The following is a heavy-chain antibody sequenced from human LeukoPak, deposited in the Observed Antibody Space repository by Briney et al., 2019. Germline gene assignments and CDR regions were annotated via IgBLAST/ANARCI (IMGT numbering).Heavy chain of an antibody. V-gene: IGHV4-59*11. CDR1: GGSISSHY. CDR3: ARGLKGWEHAYFDY. Sequence: KPSETLSLTCTVSGGSISSHYWSWIRQPPGKGLEWIGYIYYSGSTNYNPSLKSRVTISVDTSKNQFSLKLSSVTAADTAVYYCARGLKGWEHAYFDYWGQGTLVTVSS. J-gene: IGHJ4*02. D-gene: IGHD1-26*01. CDR2: IYYSGST.